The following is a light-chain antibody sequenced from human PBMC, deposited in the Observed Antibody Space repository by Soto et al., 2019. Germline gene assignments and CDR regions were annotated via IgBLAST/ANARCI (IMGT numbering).Light chain of an antibody. Sequence: DIQMTQSPSSLSASVGDRVTITCRASQNSNSYLNWYQQKPGKAPKLLIYVGSNLQGGVPSRFSGSGSGTDFTLTISSLQPEDFATYYCQQGYFTGTFGQGTKLEIK. V-gene: IGKV1-39*01. CDR1: QNSNSY. J-gene: IGKJ2*01. CDR3: QQGYFTGT. CDR2: VGS.